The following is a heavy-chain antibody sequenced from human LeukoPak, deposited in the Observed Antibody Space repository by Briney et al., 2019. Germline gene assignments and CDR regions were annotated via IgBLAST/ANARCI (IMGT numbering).Heavy chain of an antibody. D-gene: IGHD5-18*01. Sequence: GGSLRLSCAASGFTFSSYSMNWVRQAPGKGLEWVSYISSSSSTIYYADSVKGRFTISRDNAKNSLYLQMNSLRAEDTAVYYCARRASTERGHSYGLDYWGQGTLVTVSS. CDR3: ARRASTERGHSYGLDY. CDR2: ISSSSSTI. J-gene: IGHJ4*02. V-gene: IGHV3-48*01. CDR1: GFTFSSYS.